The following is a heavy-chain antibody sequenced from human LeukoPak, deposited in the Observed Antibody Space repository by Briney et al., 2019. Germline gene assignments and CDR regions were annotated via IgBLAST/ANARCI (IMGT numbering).Heavy chain of an antibody. Sequence: PGGPLRLSCAASGFTFSSYEMNWVRQAPGKGLEWVSKISSSGSAIYYADSVKGRFTISRDNAKSTLYLQMNSLRAEDTAVYYCARGGSLGYWGQGTLVTVSS. D-gene: IGHD6-19*01. J-gene: IGHJ4*02. CDR1: GFTFSSYE. CDR2: ISSSGSAI. CDR3: ARGGSLGY. V-gene: IGHV3-48*03.